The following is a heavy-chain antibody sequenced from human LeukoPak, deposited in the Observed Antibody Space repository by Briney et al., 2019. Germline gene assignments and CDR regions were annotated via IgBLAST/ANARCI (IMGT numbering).Heavy chain of an antibody. CDR3: AKECDYSPGHKSDL. J-gene: IGHJ5*02. CDR1: GFTFNNYL. CDR2: LFTGGGRT. V-gene: IGHV3-23*01. Sequence: GGSLRLSCAASGFTFNNYLMSWVRQAPGKGLEWVSVLFTGGGRTLYADSVKGRFTISGDTSRTTLYLQMNGLRAEDTAVYYCAKECDYSPGHKSDLWGQGTLVTVSS. D-gene: IGHD3-10*01.